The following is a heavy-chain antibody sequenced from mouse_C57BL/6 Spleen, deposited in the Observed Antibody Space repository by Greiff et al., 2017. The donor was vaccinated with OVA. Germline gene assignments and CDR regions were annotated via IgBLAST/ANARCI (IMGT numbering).Heavy chain of an antibody. D-gene: IGHD2-12*01. CDR2: IDPETGGT. Sequence: VQLQQSGAELVRPGASVTLSCKASGYTFTDYEMHWVKQTPVHGLEWIGAIDPETGGTAYNQKFKGKAILPADKSYSPAYMELRSLTSEYSAVSYCTRNPPYFSYYVFDYWGQGTTLTVSS. V-gene: IGHV1-15*01. J-gene: IGHJ2*01. CDR1: GYTFTDYE. CDR3: TRNPPYFSYYVFDY.